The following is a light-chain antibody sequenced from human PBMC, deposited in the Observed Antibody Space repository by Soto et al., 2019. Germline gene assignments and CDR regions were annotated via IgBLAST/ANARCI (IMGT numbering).Light chain of an antibody. V-gene: IGKV1-9*01. CDR3: QQLSHYPYT. CDR2: DSS. J-gene: IGKJ2*01. Sequence: DIQLTQSPSFLSASVEDRVTISCPASYDISSSLAWYQQEPGKPPKLLIYDSSTLQTGVPSRVTGSGSGRKFTLTISGLQFGDFATYFCQQLSHYPYTFGQGTKLEI. CDR1: YDISSS.